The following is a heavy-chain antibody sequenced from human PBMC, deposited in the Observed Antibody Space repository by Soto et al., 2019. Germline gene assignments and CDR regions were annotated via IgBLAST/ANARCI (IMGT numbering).Heavy chain of an antibody. CDR2: IYYSGST. CDR1: GGSISSGGYY. J-gene: IGHJ5*02. CDR3: ARGFGELFPNGWFDP. Sequence: SETLSLTCTVSGGSISSGGYYWSWIRQHPGKGLEWIGYIYYSGSTYYNPSLKSRVTISVDTSKNQFSLKLSSVTAADTAVYYCARGFGELFPNGWFDPWGQGTLVTVSS. D-gene: IGHD3-10*01. V-gene: IGHV4-31*03.